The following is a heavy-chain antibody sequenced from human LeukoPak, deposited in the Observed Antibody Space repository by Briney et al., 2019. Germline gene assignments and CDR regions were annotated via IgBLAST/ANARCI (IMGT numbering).Heavy chain of an antibody. CDR3: ARYSRSRGPDY. CDR1: GGSISSYY. CDR2: IYYSGST. J-gene: IGHJ4*02. V-gene: IGHV4-59*01. D-gene: IGHD2-21*01. Sequence: PSETLSLTGTVSGGSISSYYWSWIRQPPGKGLEWIGYIYYSGSTNYNPSLKSRVTISVDTSKNQFSLKLSSVTAADTAVYYCARYSRSRGPDYWGQGTLVTVSS.